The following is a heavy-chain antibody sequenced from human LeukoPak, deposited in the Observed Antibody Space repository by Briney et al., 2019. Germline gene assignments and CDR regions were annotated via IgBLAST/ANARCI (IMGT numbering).Heavy chain of an antibody. V-gene: IGHV4-59*08. CDR3: ASGYDYSRFDY. Sequence: PSETLSLTCTVSGGSISSYYWSWIRQPPGKGLEWIGYIYYSGSTNYNPSLKSRVTISVDTSKNQFSLKLSSVTAADTAVYYCASGYDYSRFDYWGQGTLVTVSS. J-gene: IGHJ4*02. CDR1: GGSISSYY. CDR2: IYYSGST. D-gene: IGHD5-12*01.